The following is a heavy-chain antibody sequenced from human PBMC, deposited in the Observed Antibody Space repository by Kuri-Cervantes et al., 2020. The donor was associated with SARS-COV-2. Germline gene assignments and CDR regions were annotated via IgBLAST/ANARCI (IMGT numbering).Heavy chain of an antibody. Sequence: GESLKISCAASGFTFSSYGMHWVRQAPGKGLEWVAVISYDGSNKYYADSVKGRFTISRDNSKNTLYLQMNSPRAEDTAVYYCARDPQRYFDWLLSYYYYGMDVWGQGTTVTVSS. D-gene: IGHD3-9*01. J-gene: IGHJ6*02. V-gene: IGHV3-30*03. CDR1: GFTFSSYG. CDR2: ISYDGSNK. CDR3: ARDPQRYFDWLLSYYYYGMDV.